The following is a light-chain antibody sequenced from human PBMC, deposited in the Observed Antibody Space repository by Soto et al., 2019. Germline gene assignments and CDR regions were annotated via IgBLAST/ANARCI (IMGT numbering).Light chain of an antibody. J-gene: IGLJ3*02. CDR1: TSNIGTNT. CDR3: AAWDDSVWV. Sequence: QSVLTQPPSASGTPGQAVTISCSGSTSNIGTNTVKLYQQVQGSAPKILIYTEVQRPSGFPDRFSGSKSGTSASLVISGLQSEDEADYYCAAWDDSVWVFGGGTKLTVL. V-gene: IGLV1-44*01. CDR2: TEV.